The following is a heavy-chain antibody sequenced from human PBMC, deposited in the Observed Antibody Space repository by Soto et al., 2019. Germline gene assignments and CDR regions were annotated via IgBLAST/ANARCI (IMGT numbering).Heavy chain of an antibody. Sequence: GGSLRLSCAASGFTFSSYAMSWVRQAPGKGLEWVSGISDSGTSAYYADSVKGRFTISVDTSKNQFSLKLNSVTAANTAVYYCASGQDGDFDYWGQGTLVTVSS. CDR3: ASGQDGDFDY. V-gene: IGHV3-23*01. J-gene: IGHJ4*02. CDR2: ISDSGTSA. D-gene: IGHD5-12*01. CDR1: GFTFSSYA.